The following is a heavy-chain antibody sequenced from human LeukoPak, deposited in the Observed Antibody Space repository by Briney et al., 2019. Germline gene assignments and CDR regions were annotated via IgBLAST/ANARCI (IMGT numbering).Heavy chain of an antibody. Sequence: GGSLRLSCAASGFTFSSYAMSWVRQAPGKGLEWVSAISAGGGSTYYADSVKGRVTISRDNSKNTLYLQMNSLRAEDTAVYYCAKGGPSGSASFDYWGQGTLVTVSS. CDR2: ISAGGGST. D-gene: IGHD1-26*01. CDR3: AKGGPSGSASFDY. CDR1: GFTFSSYA. V-gene: IGHV3-23*01. J-gene: IGHJ4*02.